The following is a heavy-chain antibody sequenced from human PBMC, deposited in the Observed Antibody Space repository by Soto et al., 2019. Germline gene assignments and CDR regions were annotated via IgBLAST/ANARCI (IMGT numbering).Heavy chain of an antibody. V-gene: IGHV1-69*01. Sequence: QVQLVQSGAEVKKPGSSVKVFCKASGGTFSNYTISWVRQAPGQGLEWMGGIIPVFGTTDYEQKFQGRVTITVDGSTSTAYMKLSSLRSADTAVYYCARSSPYIVVRKPTGNQDYYVMDVWGQGTTVTVSS. J-gene: IGHJ6*02. CDR1: GGTFSNYT. D-gene: IGHD2-2*01. CDR3: ARSSPYIVVRKPTGNQDYYVMDV. CDR2: IIPVFGTT.